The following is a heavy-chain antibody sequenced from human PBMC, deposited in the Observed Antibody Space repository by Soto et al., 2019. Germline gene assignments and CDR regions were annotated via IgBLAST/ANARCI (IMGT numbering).Heavy chain of an antibody. Sequence: GGSLRLSCAASGFTFSSYAMHWVRQAPGKGLEWVAVISYDGSNKYYADSVKGRFTISRDNSKNTLYLQMNSLRAEDTAVYYCSGQWLAPSTPLYYFDYWGQGTLVTVSS. D-gene: IGHD6-19*01. J-gene: IGHJ4*02. V-gene: IGHV3-30-3*01. CDR3: SGQWLAPSTPLYYFDY. CDR2: ISYDGSNK. CDR1: GFTFSSYA.